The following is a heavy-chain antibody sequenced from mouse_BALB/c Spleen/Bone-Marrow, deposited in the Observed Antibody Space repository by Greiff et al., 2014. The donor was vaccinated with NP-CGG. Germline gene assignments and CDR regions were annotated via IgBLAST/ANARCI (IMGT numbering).Heavy chain of an antibody. CDR2: ITGGGTT. V-gene: IGHV5-6-5*01. J-gene: IGHJ4*01. Sequence: EVKLEESGGGLVKPGESLKFSCAASGITVSSYTMSWVRQTSEKRLEWVASITGGGTTYYPDSVKGRFTVSRDNARNILYLQVSSLRSEDTAIYYCARHYGYVDAMDYWGQGTSVTVSS. D-gene: IGHD1-2*01. CDR1: GITVSSYT. CDR3: ARHYGYVDAMDY.